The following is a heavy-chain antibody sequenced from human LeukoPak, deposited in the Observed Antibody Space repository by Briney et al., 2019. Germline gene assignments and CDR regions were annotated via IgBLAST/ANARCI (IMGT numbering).Heavy chain of an antibody. CDR3: ARISMIVVVSSDQYYFDY. Sequence: PSETLSLTCAVYGGSFSGYYWSWIRQPPGKGLEWIGEINHSGSTNYNPSLKSRVTISVDTSKNQSSLKLSSVTAADTAVYYCARISMIVVVSSDQYYFDYWGQGTLVTVSS. CDR1: GGSFSGYY. CDR2: INHSGST. V-gene: IGHV4-34*01. D-gene: IGHD3-22*01. J-gene: IGHJ4*02.